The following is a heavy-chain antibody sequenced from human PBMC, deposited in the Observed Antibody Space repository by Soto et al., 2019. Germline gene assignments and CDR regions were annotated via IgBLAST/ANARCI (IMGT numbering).Heavy chain of an antibody. Sequence: ASVKVSCKVSGYTLTELSMHWVRQAPGKGLEWMGGFDPEDGETIYAQKFQGRVTMTEDTSTDTAYMELSSLRSEDTAVYYCATPRYSRSFPDDYYYYGMDVWGQGTTVTVSS. CDR3: ATPRYSRSFPDDYYYYGMDV. CDR1: GYTLTELS. D-gene: IGHD6-13*01. V-gene: IGHV1-24*01. CDR2: FDPEDGET. J-gene: IGHJ6*02.